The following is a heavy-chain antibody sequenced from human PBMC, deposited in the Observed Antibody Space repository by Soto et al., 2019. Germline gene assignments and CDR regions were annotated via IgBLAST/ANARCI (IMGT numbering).Heavy chain of an antibody. CDR1: GFTFSSYG. CDR2: ISYDGSNK. V-gene: IGHV3-30*18. J-gene: IGHJ4*02. Sequence: GGSLRLSCAASGFTFSSYGMHWVRQAPGKGLEWVAFISYDGSNKYYADSVKGRFTISRDNSKNTLYLQMNSLRAEDTAVYYCAKDPLYCSRSSCYAGDFWGQGTLGTVSS. D-gene: IGHD2-2*01. CDR3: AKDPLYCSRSSCYAGDF.